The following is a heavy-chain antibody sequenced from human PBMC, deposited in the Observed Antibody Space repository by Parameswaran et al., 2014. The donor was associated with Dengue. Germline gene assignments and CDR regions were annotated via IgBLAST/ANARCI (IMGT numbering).Heavy chain of an antibody. CDR3: ARDETLGVAATPYGMDV. CDR2: INPNSGGT. Sequence: WVRQAPGQGLEWMGWINPNSGGTNYAQKFQGRVTMTRDTSISTAYMELSRLRSDDTAVYYCARDETLGVAATPYGMDVWGQGTTVTVSS. J-gene: IGHJ6*02. V-gene: IGHV1-2*02. D-gene: IGHD2-2*01.